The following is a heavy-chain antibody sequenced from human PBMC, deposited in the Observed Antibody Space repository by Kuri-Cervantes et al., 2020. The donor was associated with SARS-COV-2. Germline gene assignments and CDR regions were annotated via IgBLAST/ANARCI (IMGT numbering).Heavy chain of an antibody. Sequence: GESLKISCAASGFTFSSYWMSWVRQAPGKGLEWVASINQDGSEKYYVDSVKDRFTISRDTAKNSLYLQMNSQRAEDTAVYYCVRVRSWDEYFDYWGRGTLVTVSS. V-gene: IGHV3-7*01. CDR2: INQDGSEK. D-gene: IGHD6-13*01. CDR3: VRVRSWDEYFDY. CDR1: GFTFSSYW. J-gene: IGHJ4*02.